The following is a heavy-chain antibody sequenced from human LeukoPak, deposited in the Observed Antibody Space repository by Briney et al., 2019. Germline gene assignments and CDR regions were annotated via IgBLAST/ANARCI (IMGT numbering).Heavy chain of an antibody. CDR2: ISAYNGNT. V-gene: IGHV1-18*04. CDR3: ARARLVRGWFDS. CDR1: GYTFTSYG. J-gene: IGHJ5*01. Sequence: ASVKVSCKASGYTFTSYGINWVRQAPGQGLEWMGWISAYNGNTNYAQKYQGRVTMTTDTSTSTAYMEVRSLRSDGTAVYYCARARLVRGWFDSWGQGTLVTVSS. D-gene: IGHD2-2*01.